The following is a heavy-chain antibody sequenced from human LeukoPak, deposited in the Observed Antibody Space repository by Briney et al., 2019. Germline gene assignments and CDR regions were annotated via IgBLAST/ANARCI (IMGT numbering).Heavy chain of an antibody. Sequence: GGSLRLSCAASGFTFSSYSFNWVRRAPGKGLEWISYISTTSSTIYYADSVKGRFTISRDNAKNSLYLQMNSLRAEDTAVYYGAREVPGGVYGSGGFDYWGQGTLVTVSS. CDR3: AREVPGGVYGSGGFDY. D-gene: IGHD3-16*01. CDR2: ISTTSSTI. J-gene: IGHJ4*02. V-gene: IGHV3-48*04. CDR1: GFTFSSYS.